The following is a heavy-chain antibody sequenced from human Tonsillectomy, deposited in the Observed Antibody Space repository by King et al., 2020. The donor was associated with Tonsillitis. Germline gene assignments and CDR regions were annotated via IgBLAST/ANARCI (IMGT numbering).Heavy chain of an antibody. J-gene: IGHJ4*02. CDR2: ISGSSSYI. Sequence: VQLVESGGGLVKPGGSLRLSCAASGFTFSSYSMNWVRQAPRKGLEWVSSISGSSSYIYYADSVKGRFTISRDNAKNSLYLQMNSLRAEDTAVYYCARDEAILERFDYWGQGTLVTVSS. CDR3: ARDEAILERFDY. CDR1: GFTFSSYS. D-gene: IGHD1-1*01. V-gene: IGHV3-21*01.